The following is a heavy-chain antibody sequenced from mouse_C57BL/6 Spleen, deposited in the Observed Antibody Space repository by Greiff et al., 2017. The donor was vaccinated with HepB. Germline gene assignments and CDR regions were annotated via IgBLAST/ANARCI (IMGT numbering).Heavy chain of an antibody. CDR3: ARRYYYDGSSYPRSFAY. J-gene: IGHJ3*01. V-gene: IGHV1-50*01. D-gene: IGHD1-1*01. Sequence: QVQLQQPGAELVKPGASVKLSCKASGYTFTSYWMQWVKQRPGQGLEWIGEIDPSDSYTNYNQKFKGKATLTVDTSSSTAYMQLSSLTSEDSAVYYCARRYYYDGSSYPRSFAYWGQGTLVTVSA. CDR2: IDPSDSYT. CDR1: GYTFTSYW.